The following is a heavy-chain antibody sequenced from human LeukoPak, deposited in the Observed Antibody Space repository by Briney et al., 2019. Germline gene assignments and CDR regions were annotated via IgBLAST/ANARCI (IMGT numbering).Heavy chain of an antibody. CDR1: GDAFTSYY. D-gene: IGHD5/OR15-5a*01. CDR3: ARGIDSVKVPWFDP. V-gene: IGHV1-46*03. CDR2: INPSGGST. J-gene: IGHJ5*02. Sequence: ASVKVSCEVSGDAFTSYYMHWVRQAPGQGLEWMGIINPSGGSTSYAQKFQGRVTMTRDTSTGTVYMELSSLRSEDTAVYYCARGIDSVKVPWFDPWGQGTLVTVSS.